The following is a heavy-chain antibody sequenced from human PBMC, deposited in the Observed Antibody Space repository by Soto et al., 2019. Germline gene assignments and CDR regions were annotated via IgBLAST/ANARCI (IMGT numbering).Heavy chain of an antibody. J-gene: IGHJ4*02. D-gene: IGHD2-8*01. V-gene: IGHV1-69*13. CDR2: IIPIFGTA. CDR1: GGTFSSYA. Sequence: ASVKVSCKASGGTFSSYAISWVRQAPGQGLEWMGGIIPIFGTANYAQKFQGRVTITADESTSTAYMELSSLRSEDTAVYYCARNYCTNGVCYYNFDYWGQGTLVTVS. CDR3: ARNYCTNGVCYYNFDY.